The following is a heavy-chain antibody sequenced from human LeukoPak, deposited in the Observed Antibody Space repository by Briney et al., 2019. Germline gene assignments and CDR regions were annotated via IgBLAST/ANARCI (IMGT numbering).Heavy chain of an antibody. J-gene: IGHJ4*02. D-gene: IGHD1-26*01. CDR2: ISGSGGST. Sequence: GGSLRLSCAASGFTSSSYAMSWVRQAPGKGLEWVSAISGSGGSTYYADSVKGRFTISRDNSKNTLYLQMNSLRAEDTAVYYCAKPLMWELRGSFDYWGQGTLVTVSS. CDR3: AKPLMWELRGSFDY. CDR1: GFTSSSYA. V-gene: IGHV3-23*01.